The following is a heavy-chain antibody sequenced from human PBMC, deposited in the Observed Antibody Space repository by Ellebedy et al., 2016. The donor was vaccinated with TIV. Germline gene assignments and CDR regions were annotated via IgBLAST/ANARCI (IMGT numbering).Heavy chain of an antibody. D-gene: IGHD5-24*01. CDR1: GGSITSTSYY. CDR2: IYYSGSA. CDR3: AKLEMATILDAFDI. Sequence: GSLRLSCTVSGGSITSTSYYWGWIRQPPGKGLEWIGLIYYSGSAYYNPSLKSRVTISVDTSKNHFSLKLTSVTAADTAMYYCAKLEMATILDAFDIWGQGTMVTVSS. V-gene: IGHV4-39*02. J-gene: IGHJ3*02.